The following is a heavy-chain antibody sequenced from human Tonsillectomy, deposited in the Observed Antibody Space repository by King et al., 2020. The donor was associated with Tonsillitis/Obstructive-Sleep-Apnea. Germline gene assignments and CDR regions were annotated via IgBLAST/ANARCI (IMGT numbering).Heavy chain of an antibody. CDR2: INPNSGGT. J-gene: IGHJ6*03. CDR3: ARAPLRTDYYYSYMDV. CDR1: GYTFTGYY. V-gene: IGHV1-2*04. D-gene: IGHD4-17*01. Sequence: VQLVQSGAEVKKPGASVKVSCKASGYTFTGYYMHWVRQAPGQGLEWMGWINPNSGGTNYAQKFQGWVTMTRDTSISTAYMELSRLRSDDTAVYYCARAPLRTDYYYSYMDVWGKGTTVTVSS.